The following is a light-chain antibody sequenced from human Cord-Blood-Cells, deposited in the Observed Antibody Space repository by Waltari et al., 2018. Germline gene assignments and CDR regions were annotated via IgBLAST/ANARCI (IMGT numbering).Light chain of an antibody. Sequence: QSVLTQPASAYGSPGQSITISCPGTSSDVGRYNLVSWYQHHPGKAPKLMIYEGSKRPSGVSNRFSGSKSGNTASLTISGLQAEDEADYYCCSYAGSSTLVFGGGTKLTVL. CDR2: EGS. V-gene: IGLV2-23*01. CDR1: SSDVGRYNL. CDR3: CSYAGSSTLV. J-gene: IGLJ3*02.